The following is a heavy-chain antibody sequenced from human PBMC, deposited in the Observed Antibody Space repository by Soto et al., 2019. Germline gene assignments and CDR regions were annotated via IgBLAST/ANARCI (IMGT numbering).Heavy chain of an antibody. D-gene: IGHD1-26*01. J-gene: IGHJ4*02. CDR2: IHYSGST. CDR3: ARRKWEGHFDY. V-gene: IGHV4-39*01. CDR1: GGSISGNIYY. Sequence: SETLSLTCTVSGGSISGNIYYLGWIRQPPGKGLEWIGYIHYSGSTYYDSSIKSRVTISVDTSKNQFSLKLSSVTAADTAVYYCARRKWEGHFDYWGQGTLVTVS.